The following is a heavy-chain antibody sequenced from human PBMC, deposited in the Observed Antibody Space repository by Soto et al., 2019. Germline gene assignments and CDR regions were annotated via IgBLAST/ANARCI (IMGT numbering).Heavy chain of an antibody. Sequence: QVQLVQSGAEVKKPGSSVKVSCKASGGTFSRYTISWVRQSTGQRLAWRGRIIPILAIANYAQKIQGRVTSTADNSTSTAYMELSSLRSEDTAVYYCARGSIAVAGPDYWGQGTLVTVAS. D-gene: IGHD6-19*01. V-gene: IGHV1-69*02. J-gene: IGHJ4*02. CDR1: GGTFSRYT. CDR3: ARGSIAVAGPDY. CDR2: IIPILAIA.